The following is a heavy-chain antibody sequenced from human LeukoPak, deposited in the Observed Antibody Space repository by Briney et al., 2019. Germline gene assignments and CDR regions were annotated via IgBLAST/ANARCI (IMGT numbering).Heavy chain of an antibody. CDR1: GDSISSYY. CDR3: ARHSSLAHFDH. V-gene: IGHV4-59*01. CDR2: IYYSGTT. Sequence: SETLSLTCTVSGDSISSYYCSWIRQPPGKGLEWIGYIYYSGTTNYNPSLKSRVTIAVDTSKNQFSLKLSSVTAADAAVYYCARHSSLAHFDHWGQGSLVTVSS. J-gene: IGHJ4*02.